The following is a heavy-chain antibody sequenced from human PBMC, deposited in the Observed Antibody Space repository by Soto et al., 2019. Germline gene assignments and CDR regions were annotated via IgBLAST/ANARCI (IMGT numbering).Heavy chain of an antibody. CDR1: GYTFTGYY. J-gene: IGHJ3*02. D-gene: IGHD2-15*01. CDR2: INPNSGGT. V-gene: IGHV1-2*04. Sequence: QVQLVQSGAEVKKPGASVKVSCKASGYTFTGYYMHWVRQAPGQGLEWMGWINPNSGGTNYAQKFQGWVTMTRDTSISTAYMELSRLRSDDTAVYYCARENRYCSGGSCYSSAFDIWGQGTMVTVSS. CDR3: ARENRYCSGGSCYSSAFDI.